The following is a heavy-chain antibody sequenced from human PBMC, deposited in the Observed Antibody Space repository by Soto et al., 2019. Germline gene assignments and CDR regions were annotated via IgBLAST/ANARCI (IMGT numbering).Heavy chain of an antibody. V-gene: IGHV3-23*01. CDR1: GLTFSSYA. D-gene: IGHD3-10*01. Sequence: EVQLLESGGYLVQPGGSLRLSCAASGLTFSSYAMSWVRQAPGKGLEWVSVISGSGGYTDYADSVKGRFTISRDNSKNTLYLQMNSLRAEDTALYYCAKRFRGVLLNPEVDWGQGTLVTVSS. CDR3: AKRFRGVLLNPEVD. CDR2: ISGSGGYT. J-gene: IGHJ4*02.